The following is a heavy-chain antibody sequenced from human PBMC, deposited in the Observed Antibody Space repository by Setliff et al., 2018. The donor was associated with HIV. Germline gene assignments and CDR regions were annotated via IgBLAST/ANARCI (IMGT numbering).Heavy chain of an antibody. CDR3: ARDRGRRGQLWLHFDY. CDR1: GGSFSGYY. CDR2: IDHSGGT. D-gene: IGHD5-18*01. Sequence: SETLSLTCAVYGGSFSGYYWSWIRQTPGKGLERIGEIDHSGGTKYNPSLKSRVTISLDTSKNQFSLKLSSVTAADTAVYYCARDRGRRGQLWLHFDYWGQGTLVTVSS. V-gene: IGHV4-34*01. J-gene: IGHJ4*02.